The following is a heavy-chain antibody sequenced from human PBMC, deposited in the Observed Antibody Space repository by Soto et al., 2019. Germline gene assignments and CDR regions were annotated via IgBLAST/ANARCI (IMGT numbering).Heavy chain of an antibody. CDR3: ARRLDDGSSYYYGMDV. CDR1: GYSFTSYW. Sequence: GESLKISCKGSGYSFTSYWISWVRQMPGKGLEWMGRIDPSDSYTNYSPSFQGHVTIPADKSISTAYLQWSSLKASDTAMYYCARRLDDGSSYYYGMDVWGQGTTVTVSS. D-gene: IGHD3-10*01. V-gene: IGHV5-10-1*01. CDR2: IDPSDSYT. J-gene: IGHJ6*02.